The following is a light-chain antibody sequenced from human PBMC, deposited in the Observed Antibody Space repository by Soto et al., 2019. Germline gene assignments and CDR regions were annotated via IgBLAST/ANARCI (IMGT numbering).Light chain of an antibody. CDR1: SSNIGSYT. J-gene: IGLJ3*02. Sequence: QPVLTQPPSASGTPGQRVTISCSGSSSNIGSYTVNWYQQLPGTAPKLLMYTNNQRPSGVPDRFSGSKSATSASLAISGLQSEDEADYYCAAWDDTLNGQVFGGGTQLTVL. CDR3: AAWDDTLNGQV. V-gene: IGLV1-44*01. CDR2: TNN.